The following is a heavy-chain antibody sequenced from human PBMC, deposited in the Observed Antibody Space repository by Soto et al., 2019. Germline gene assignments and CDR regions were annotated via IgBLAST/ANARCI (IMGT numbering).Heavy chain of an antibody. V-gene: IGHV4-39*01. D-gene: IGHD4-17*01. CDR2: IYYSGST. CDR1: GGSISSSSYY. Sequence: SETLSLTCTVSGGSISSSSYYWGWIRQPPGKGLEWIGSIYYSGSTYYNPSLKSRVTISVDTSKNQFSLKLSSVTAADTAVYYCATHYMDYGDYVFDYWGQGTLVTVS. CDR3: ATHYMDYGDYVFDY. J-gene: IGHJ4*02.